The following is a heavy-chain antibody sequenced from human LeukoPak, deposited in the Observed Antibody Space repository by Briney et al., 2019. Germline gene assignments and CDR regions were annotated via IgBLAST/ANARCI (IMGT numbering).Heavy chain of an antibody. V-gene: IGHV3-33*05. CDR2: ISPDGINK. CDR3: ARDWKESHSPYYMDI. J-gene: IGHJ6*03. Sequence: GGSLRLSCAASGFTFDAFGVQWVRQAPGKGLEWLAFISPDGINKKYADSLKGRFTISRDNSEETLYLQVDDLRVEDTGVYICARDWKESHSPYYMDIWGRGTTVIVSS. CDR1: GFTFDAFG. D-gene: IGHD1-1*01.